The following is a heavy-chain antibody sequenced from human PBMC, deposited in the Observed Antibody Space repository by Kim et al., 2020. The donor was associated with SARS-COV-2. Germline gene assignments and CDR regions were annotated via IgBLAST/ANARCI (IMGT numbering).Heavy chain of an antibody. D-gene: IGHD3-22*01. V-gene: IGHV4-4*07. CDR1: GGSISSYY. J-gene: IGHJ6*02. CDR3: ARPPYYYDSSGYYYSDYYYGIDD. Sequence: SETLSLTCTVSGGSISSYYWSWIRQPAGKGLEWIGRIYTSGSTNYNPSLKSRVTMSVDTSKNQFSLKLSSVTAADTAGYYCARPPYYYDSSGYYYSDYYYGIDDCGHGTTVTVS. CDR2: IYTSGST.